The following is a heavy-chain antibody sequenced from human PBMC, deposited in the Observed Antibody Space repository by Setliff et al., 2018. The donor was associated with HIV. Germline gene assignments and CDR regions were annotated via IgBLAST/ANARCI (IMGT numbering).Heavy chain of an antibody. V-gene: IGHV4-38-2*02. CDR2: IYHSGST. Sequence: LSLTCAVSGYSISSGYYWGWIRQPPGKGLGWIGSIYHSGSTYYNPSLKSRVTISVDTSKNQFFLKLNSVTAADTAVYYCAREYCSSTSCYPYDYWGQGTLVTVSS. J-gene: IGHJ4*02. CDR3: AREYCSSTSCYPYDY. CDR1: GYSISSGYY. D-gene: IGHD2-2*01.